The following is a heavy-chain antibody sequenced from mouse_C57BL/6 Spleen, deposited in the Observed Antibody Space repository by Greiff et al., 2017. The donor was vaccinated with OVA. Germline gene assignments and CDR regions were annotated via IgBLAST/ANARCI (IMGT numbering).Heavy chain of an antibody. CDR1: GYTFTSYW. V-gene: IGHV1-64*01. CDR3: ARSDYGTPYYFDY. Sequence: QVQLQQPGAALVKPGASVQLSCKASGYTFTSYWMHWVKQRPGQGLEWVGMIHPNSGSTNYNEKFKSKATLTVDKSSSTAYMQLSSLTSEDSAVYYCARSDYGTPYYFDYWGQGTTLTVSS. J-gene: IGHJ2*01. CDR2: IHPNSGST. D-gene: IGHD2-1*01.